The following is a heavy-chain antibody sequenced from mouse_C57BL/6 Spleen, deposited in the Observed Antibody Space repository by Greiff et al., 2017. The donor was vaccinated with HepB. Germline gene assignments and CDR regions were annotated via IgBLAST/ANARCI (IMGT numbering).Heavy chain of an antibody. CDR3: ARNLYYYSPLDY. V-gene: IGHV1-42*01. CDR1: GYSFTGYY. CDR2: INPSTGGT. D-gene: IGHD2-12*01. Sequence: EVKLQESGPELVKPGASVKISCKASGYSFTGYYMNWVKQSPEKSLEWIGEINPSTGGTTYNQKFKAKATLTVDKSSSTAYMQLKSLTSEDSAVYYCARNLYYYSPLDYWGQGTTLTVSS. J-gene: IGHJ2*01.